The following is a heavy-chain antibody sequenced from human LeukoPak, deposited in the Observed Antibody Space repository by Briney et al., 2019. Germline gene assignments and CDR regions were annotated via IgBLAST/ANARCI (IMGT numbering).Heavy chain of an antibody. V-gene: IGHV4-59*01. CDR2: IYYSGST. D-gene: IGHD3-10*01. CDR1: VDSISSYY. CDR3: ARDSKNYYGSGSYYYYYYGMDV. J-gene: IGHJ6*04. Sequence: SETLSLTCTVSVDSISSYYWSWIPQPPGKGLEWIGYIYYSGSTNYNPSLKSRVTISVDTSKNQFSLKLSSVTAADTAVYYCARDSKNYYGSGSYYYYYYGMDVWGKGTTVTVSS.